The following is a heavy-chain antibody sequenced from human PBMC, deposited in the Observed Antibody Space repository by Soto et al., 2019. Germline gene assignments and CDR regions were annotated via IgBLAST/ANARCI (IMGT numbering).Heavy chain of an antibody. Sequence: PSETLSLTCTVSGGSISSSSYYWGWIRQPPGRGLEWIGSIYYSGSTYYNPSLKSRVTISVDTSKNQFSLKLRSVTAADTAVYYCATIPATTILTDYWGQGTLVTVSS. CDR1: GGSISSSSYY. J-gene: IGHJ4*02. CDR2: IYYSGST. CDR3: ATIPATTILTDY. V-gene: IGHV4-39*01. D-gene: IGHD2-2*02.